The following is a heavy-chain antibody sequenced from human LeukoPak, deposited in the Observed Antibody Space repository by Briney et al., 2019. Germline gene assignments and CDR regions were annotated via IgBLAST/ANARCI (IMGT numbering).Heavy chain of an antibody. CDR1: GFTFSIYA. V-gene: IGHV3-23*01. J-gene: IGHJ4*02. Sequence: GGSLRLSCAASGFTFSIYAMSWVRQAPGKGRECVSAISGSGGSTYYADSVKGRFTISRDNSKNTPYLQMNSLGAEDTAVYYCAKGTSSWYVWNYWGQGTLVTVSS. CDR3: AKGTSSWYVWNY. CDR2: ISGSGGST. D-gene: IGHD6-13*01.